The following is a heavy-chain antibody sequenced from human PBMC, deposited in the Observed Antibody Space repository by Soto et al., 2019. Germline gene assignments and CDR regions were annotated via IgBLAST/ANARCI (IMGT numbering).Heavy chain of an antibody. Sequence: GESLKISCKGSGYSFTNYWIGWVRQMPGKGLEWMGIIYPGDSDNRYSPSFQGQVTISADKSISTVYLQWSSLKASDTAMYYCGRPGYGELKYFDYWGQGTLVTVSS. V-gene: IGHV5-51*01. CDR2: IYPGDSDN. D-gene: IGHD4-17*01. CDR1: GYSFTNYW. J-gene: IGHJ4*02. CDR3: GRPGYGELKYFDY.